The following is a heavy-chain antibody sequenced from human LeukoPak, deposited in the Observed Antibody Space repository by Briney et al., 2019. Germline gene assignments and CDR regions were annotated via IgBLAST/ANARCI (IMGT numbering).Heavy chain of an antibody. CDR1: GFTFSSYA. J-gene: IGHJ4*02. Sequence: PGGSLRLSCAASGFTFSSYAMHWVRQAPGKGLEWVAVISYDGSIEDYADSVKGRFTSSRDNSKNTRYVQVNSLRAEDTAVYYCARVGSSYCSSTSCRTFDYWGQGALVTVSS. D-gene: IGHD2-2*01. CDR2: ISYDGSIE. CDR3: ARVGSSYCSSTSCRTFDY. V-gene: IGHV3-30-3*01.